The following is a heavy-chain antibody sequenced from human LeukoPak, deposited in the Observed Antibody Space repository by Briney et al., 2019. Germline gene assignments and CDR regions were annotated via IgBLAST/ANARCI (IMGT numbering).Heavy chain of an antibody. CDR3: ARGVVRGVNPYYYYYGMDV. V-gene: IGHV4-34*01. CDR1: GGSFSGYY. Sequence: SETLSLTRAVYGGSFSGYYWSWIRQPPGKGLEWIGETNHSGSTNYNPSLKSRVTISVDTSKNQFSLKLSSVTAADTAVYYCARGVVRGVNPYYYYYGMDVWGQGTTVTVSS. CDR2: TNHSGST. J-gene: IGHJ6*02. D-gene: IGHD3-10*01.